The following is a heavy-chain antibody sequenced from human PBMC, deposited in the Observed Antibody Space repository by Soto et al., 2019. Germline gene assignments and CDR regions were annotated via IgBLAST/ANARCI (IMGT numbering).Heavy chain of an antibody. V-gene: IGHV1-69*12. CDR2: IIPIFGTA. Sequence: QVQLVQSGAEVKKPGSSVKVSCKASGGTFSSYAISWVRQAPGQGLEWMGGIIPIFGTAKYAQKFQGRVTTIADESASTAYMELSSLRSEDTALYYCARSPLPGDYVPYYYYYGMDVWGQGTTVTVSS. CDR1: GGTFSSYA. J-gene: IGHJ6*02. CDR3: ARSPLPGDYVPYYYYYGMDV. D-gene: IGHD4-17*01.